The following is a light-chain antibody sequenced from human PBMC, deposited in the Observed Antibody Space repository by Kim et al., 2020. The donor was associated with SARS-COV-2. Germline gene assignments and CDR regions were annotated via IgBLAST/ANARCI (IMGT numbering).Light chain of an antibody. CDR2: YDS. CDR1: SIGSKS. V-gene: IGLV3-21*04. J-gene: IGLJ2*01. Sequence: GKTARMTLGGNSIGSKSVHWYQQKPGKAPVLVIYYDSDRPSGIPERFSGSNSGNTATLTISRVEAGDEADYYCQVWDSSSDHPDVVFGGGTQLTVL. CDR3: QVWDSSSDHPDVV.